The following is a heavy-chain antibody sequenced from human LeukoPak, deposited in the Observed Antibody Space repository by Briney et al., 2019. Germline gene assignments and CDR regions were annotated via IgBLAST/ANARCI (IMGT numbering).Heavy chain of an antibody. CDR2: ISSGSTI. Sequence: GGSLRLSCAASGFAFSSYEMNWVRQAPGKGLEWVSYISSGSTIYDSDSVKGRFTISRDNTKNSLYLLMNRPRAEVTAVYYCARESIAVAGAPLDYWGQGTLVTVSS. CDR1: GFAFSSYE. CDR3: ARESIAVAGAPLDY. V-gene: IGHV3-48*03. D-gene: IGHD6-19*01. J-gene: IGHJ4*02.